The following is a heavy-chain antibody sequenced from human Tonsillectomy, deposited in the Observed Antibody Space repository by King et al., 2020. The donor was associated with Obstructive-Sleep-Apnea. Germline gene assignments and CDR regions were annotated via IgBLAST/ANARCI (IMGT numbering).Heavy chain of an antibody. CDR1: GGSFSDYY. V-gene: IGHV4-34*01. CDR3: ARGSGAAAVNWFDP. Sequence: VQLQQWGTGLLKPSETLSLTCAVFGGSFSDYYWSWIRQPPGKGLEWIGKINHSGSTNYNPSLKSRLTILVDTSKNQFSLRLNSVTAADTAVYYCARGSGAAAVNWFDPWGQGTLVTVSS. D-gene: IGHD6-13*01. J-gene: IGHJ5*02. CDR2: INHSGST.